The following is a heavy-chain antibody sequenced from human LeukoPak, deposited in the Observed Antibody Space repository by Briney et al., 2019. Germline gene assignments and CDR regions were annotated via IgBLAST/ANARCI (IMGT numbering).Heavy chain of an antibody. Sequence: SETLSLTCTVSGGSISSYYWSWIRQPPGKGLEWIGYIYYSGSTNYNPSLKSRVTISVDTSKNRFSLKLSSVTAADTAVYYCARGNRGYSYVFDYWGQGTLVTVSS. J-gene: IGHJ4*02. V-gene: IGHV4-59*01. CDR2: IYYSGST. D-gene: IGHD5-18*01. CDR3: ARGNRGYSYVFDY. CDR1: GGSISSYY.